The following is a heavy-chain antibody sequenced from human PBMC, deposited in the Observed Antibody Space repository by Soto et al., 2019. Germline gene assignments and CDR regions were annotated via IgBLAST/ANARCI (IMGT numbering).Heavy chain of an antibody. CDR3: ARPERNSKYHPLLS. J-gene: IGHJ4*02. V-gene: IGHV3-7*01. CDR2: IKEDGSEK. CDR1: VFSFGNDW. D-gene: IGHD1-1*01. Sequence: GGALRLCCIAPVFSFGNDWMGWVRQAPGKGLEWVANIKEDGSEKFSVDSVRGRFTISRDNAKNSLYLQMNSLRADDTAVYYCARPERNSKYHPLLSWGQGTLVTVSS.